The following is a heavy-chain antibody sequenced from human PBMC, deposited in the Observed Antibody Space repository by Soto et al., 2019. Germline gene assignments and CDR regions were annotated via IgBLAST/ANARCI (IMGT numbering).Heavy chain of an antibody. CDR1: GFTFTSNA. V-gene: IGHV3-23*01. CDR2: ITAGGDST. D-gene: IGHD3-10*01. CDR3: ARAGPGDYFDY. J-gene: IGHJ4*02. Sequence: PGGSLRLSCEASGFTFTSNAMTWVRQAPGKGLEWVASITAGGDSTYYADSVKGRFTISRDNSKNTLYLQMNSLRAEDTAVYYCARAGPGDYFDYWGQGTLVTVSS.